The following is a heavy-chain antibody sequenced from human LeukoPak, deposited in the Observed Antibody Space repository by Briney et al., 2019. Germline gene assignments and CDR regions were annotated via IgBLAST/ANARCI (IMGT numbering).Heavy chain of an antibody. D-gene: IGHD2-2*01. CDR3: ARDRYCSSASCYGGDY. CDR1: GFTFSSYA. Sequence: TGGSLRLSCAASGFTFSSYAMHWVRQAPGKGLEYVSVISSNGGSTYYADSVKGRFTISRDNSKNTLYLQMGSLRAEDMAVYYCARDRYCSSASCYGGDYWGQGTLVTVSS. J-gene: IGHJ4*02. V-gene: IGHV3-64*02. CDR2: ISSNGGST.